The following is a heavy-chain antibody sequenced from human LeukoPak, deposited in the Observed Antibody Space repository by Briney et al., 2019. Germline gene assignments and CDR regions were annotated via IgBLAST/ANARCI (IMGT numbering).Heavy chain of an antibody. CDR2: IYTGGST. V-gene: IGHV3-66*01. CDR1: GFTFSDHY. J-gene: IGHJ5*02. D-gene: IGHD4-17*01. CDR3: ARYHADSVAGFDP. Sequence: GGSLRLSCAASGFTFSDHYMAWVRQAPGKGLEWVSVIYTGGSTHYADSVKDRFTISRDNSKSTLYLQMNSLTVEDTAVYYCARYHADSVAGFDPWGQGTQVTVS.